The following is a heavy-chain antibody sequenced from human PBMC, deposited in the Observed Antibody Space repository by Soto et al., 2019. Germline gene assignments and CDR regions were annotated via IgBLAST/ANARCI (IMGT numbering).Heavy chain of an antibody. J-gene: IGHJ5*02. CDR3: AKEAVAAQKAMWFDP. CDR1: GFTFSSYG. D-gene: IGHD6-19*01. CDR2: ISYDGSNK. V-gene: IGHV3-30*18. Sequence: GGSLRLSCAASGFTFSSYGMHWVRQAPGKGLEWVAVISYDGSNKYYADSVKGRFTLSRDNSKNTLYLQMNSLRAEDTAVYYCAKEAVAAQKAMWFDPWGQGTLVTVSS.